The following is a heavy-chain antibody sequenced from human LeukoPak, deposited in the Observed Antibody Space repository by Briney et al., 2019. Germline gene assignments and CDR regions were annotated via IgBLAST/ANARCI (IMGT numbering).Heavy chain of an antibody. CDR1: GYSFTSYW. Sequence: GESLKISCKGSGYSFTSYWIGWVRQMPGKGLEWMGIIYPGDSDTRYSPSFQGQVTISADKSISTAHLQWSSLKASDTAMYYCARLRSYYDFWSGYYLAGHDAFDIWGQGTMVTVSS. D-gene: IGHD3-3*01. CDR3: ARLRSYYDFWSGYYLAGHDAFDI. J-gene: IGHJ3*02. CDR2: IYPGDSDT. V-gene: IGHV5-51*01.